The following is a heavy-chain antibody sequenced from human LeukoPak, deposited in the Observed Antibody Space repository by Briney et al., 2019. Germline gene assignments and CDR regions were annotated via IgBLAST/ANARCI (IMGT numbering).Heavy chain of an antibody. CDR1: GYTFTGYY. D-gene: IGHD6-13*01. Sequence: ASVKVSCKASGYTFTGYYMHWVRQAPGQGLEWMGWINPNSGGTNYAQKFQGRVTMTRDTSISTAYTELGRLRSDDTAVYYCARGRGAAAGANWFDPWGQGTLVTVSS. J-gene: IGHJ5*02. V-gene: IGHV1-2*02. CDR2: INPNSGGT. CDR3: ARGRGAAAGANWFDP.